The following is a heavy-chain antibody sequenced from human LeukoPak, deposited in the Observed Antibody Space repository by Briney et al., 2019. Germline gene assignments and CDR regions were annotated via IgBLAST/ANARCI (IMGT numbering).Heavy chain of an antibody. CDR3: ARAVGKFGDSVYYYYYYMDV. D-gene: IGHD4-17*01. CDR1: GFTFSNYA. V-gene: IGHV3-23*01. J-gene: IGHJ6*03. Sequence: PGGSLRLSCAASGFTFSNYAMSWVRQAPGKGLEWVSAISGSGGSTYYADSVKGRFTISRDNSNNTLYLQMNSLRAEDTAVYYCARAVGKFGDSVYYYYYYMDVWGKGTTVTVSS. CDR2: ISGSGGST.